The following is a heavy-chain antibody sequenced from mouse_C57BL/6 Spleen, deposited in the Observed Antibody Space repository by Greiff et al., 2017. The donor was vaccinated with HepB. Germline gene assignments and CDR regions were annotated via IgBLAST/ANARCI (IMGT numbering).Heavy chain of an antibody. CDR3: AKNSEVGLSMDY. CDR2: IWRGGST. D-gene: IGHD4-1*01. CDR1: GFSLTSYG. V-gene: IGHV2-5*01. J-gene: IGHJ4*01. Sequence: VKLQESGPGLVQPSQSLSITCTVSGFSLTSYGVHWVRQSPGKGLEWLGVIWRGGSTDYNAAFMSRLSITKDNSKSQVFFKMNSLQADDTAIYYCAKNSEVGLSMDYWGQGTSVTVSS.